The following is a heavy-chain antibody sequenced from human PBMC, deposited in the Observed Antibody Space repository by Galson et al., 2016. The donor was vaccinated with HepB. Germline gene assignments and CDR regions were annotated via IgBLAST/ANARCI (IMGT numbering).Heavy chain of an antibody. CDR3: ARGSKTAGVD. D-gene: IGHD6-19*01. J-gene: IGHJ4*02. CDR1: GYTFNHYV. V-gene: IGHV1-18*01. CDR2: SSTNTGNT. Sequence: SVKVSCKASGYTFNHYVITWVRQAPGQGLEWLGWSSTNTGNTPHARSLLGRVTMTADTSTNTAYMELRSLRSDDTAVYYCARGSKTAGVDWGQGALVTVSS.